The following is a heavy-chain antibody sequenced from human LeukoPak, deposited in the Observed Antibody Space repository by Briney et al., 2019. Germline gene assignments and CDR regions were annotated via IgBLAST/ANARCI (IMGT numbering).Heavy chain of an antibody. CDR2: VYMGGTT. Sequence: GGSLRLSCAASGFTVSANYMNWVRQAPGKGLEWVSVVYMGGTTYYADSVKGRFTISRDSTKNTIYLQMNNLRAEDTAVYYCARDYCGGDCYSFDPWGQGTLVTVSS. V-gene: IGHV3-66*01. CDR3: ARDYCGGDCYSFDP. CDR1: GFTVSANY. D-gene: IGHD2-21*01. J-gene: IGHJ5*02.